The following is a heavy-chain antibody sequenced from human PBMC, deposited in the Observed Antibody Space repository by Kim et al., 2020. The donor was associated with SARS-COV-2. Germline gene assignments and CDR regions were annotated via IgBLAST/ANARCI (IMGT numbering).Heavy chain of an antibody. CDR2: MNPNSGNT. D-gene: IGHD3-10*01. Sequence: ASVKVSCKASGYTFTSYDINWVRQATGQGLEWMGWMNPNSGNTGYAQKFQGRVTMTRNTSISTAYMELSSLRSEDTAVYYCARGPTYGSGSYYLFYYYYGMDVWGQGTTVTVSS. V-gene: IGHV1-8*01. J-gene: IGHJ6*02. CDR3: ARGPTYGSGSYYLFYYYYGMDV. CDR1: GYTFTSYD.